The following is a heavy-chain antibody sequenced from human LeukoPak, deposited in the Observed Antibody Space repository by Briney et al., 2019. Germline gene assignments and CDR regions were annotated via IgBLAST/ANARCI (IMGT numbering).Heavy chain of an antibody. Sequence: GASVKVSCKASGGTFSSYAISWVRQAPGQGLEWMGWISAYNGNTNYAQKVQGRVTMTTDTSTSTAYMELRSLRSDDTAVFYCARADIGHSSPHYYYYYTMDVWGQGTTVTVSS. CDR3: ARADIGHSSPHYYYYYTMDV. CDR1: GGTFSSYA. J-gene: IGHJ6*02. D-gene: IGHD6-13*01. CDR2: ISAYNGNT. V-gene: IGHV1-18*01.